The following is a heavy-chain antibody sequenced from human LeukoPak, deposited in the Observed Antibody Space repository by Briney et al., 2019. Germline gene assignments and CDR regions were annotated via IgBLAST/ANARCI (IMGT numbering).Heavy chain of an antibody. Sequence: SQTLSLTCAVSGGSISSGGYSWSWIRQPPGKGLEWIGYIYHSGSTYYNPSLKSRVTISVDTSKNQFSLKLSSVTAADTAVYYCARGGQMTYDAFDIWGQGTMVTVSS. CDR3: ARGGQMTYDAFDI. CDR2: IYHSGST. CDR1: GGSISSGGYS. V-gene: IGHV4-30-2*01. J-gene: IGHJ3*02.